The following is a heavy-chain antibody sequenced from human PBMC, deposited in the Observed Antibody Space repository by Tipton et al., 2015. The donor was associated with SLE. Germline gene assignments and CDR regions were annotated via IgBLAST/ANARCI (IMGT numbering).Heavy chain of an antibody. V-gene: IGHV4-34*01. CDR2: INHSGST. J-gene: IGHJ6*03. CDR1: GDSINSGDYS. D-gene: IGHD3-22*01. Sequence: TLSLTCAVSGDSINSGDYSWSWIRQPPGKGLEWIGEINHSGSTNYNPSLKSRVAISVDTSKNQFSLKLSSVTAADTAVYYCARGLNYYDSSGYYPFYYMDVWGKGTTVTVSS. CDR3: ARGLNYYDSSGYYPFYYMDV.